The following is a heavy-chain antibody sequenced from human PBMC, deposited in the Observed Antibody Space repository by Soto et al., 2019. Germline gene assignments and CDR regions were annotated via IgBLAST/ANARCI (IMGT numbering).Heavy chain of an antibody. V-gene: IGHV3-48*01. Sequence: GGSLRLSCAASGFTFSSYSMNWVRQAPGKGLEWVSYISSSSSTIYYADSVKGRFTISRDNAKNSLYLQMNSLRAEDTAVYYCARDQLTLYYYDSSGSFDYWGQGTLVTVSS. CDR2: ISSSSSTI. CDR1: GFTFSSYS. J-gene: IGHJ4*02. D-gene: IGHD3-22*01. CDR3: ARDQLTLYYYDSSGSFDY.